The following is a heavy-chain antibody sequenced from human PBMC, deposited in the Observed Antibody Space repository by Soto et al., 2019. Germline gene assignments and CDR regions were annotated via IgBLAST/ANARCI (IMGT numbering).Heavy chain of an antibody. J-gene: IGHJ4*02. CDR1: GFTLSDCY. Sequence: GGSLRLSCAASGFTLSDCYMSWVRQAPGKGLEWVSNISNSGVSTYYADSVEGRFTISRDNSRDTLYVEMNSVRVEDTAVYYCATYGSSGYYIDHWGQGTLVTVSS. CDR3: ATYGSSGYYIDH. CDR2: ISNSGVST. D-gene: IGHD3-22*01. V-gene: IGHV3-23*01.